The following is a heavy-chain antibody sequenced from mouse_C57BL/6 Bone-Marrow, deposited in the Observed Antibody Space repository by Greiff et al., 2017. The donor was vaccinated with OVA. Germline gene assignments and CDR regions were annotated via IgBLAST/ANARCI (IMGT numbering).Heavy chain of an antibody. Sequence: EVKLVESGGDLVKPGGSLKLSCAASGFTFSSYGMSWVRQTPDKRLEWVATISSGGSSTYYPDSVKGRFTISRDNAKNTLYLQMSSLKSEDTAMYYGARDGTTVRFAYWGQGTLVTVSA. CDR3: ARDGTTVRFAY. J-gene: IGHJ3*01. CDR2: ISSGGSST. V-gene: IGHV5-6*01. D-gene: IGHD1-1*01. CDR1: GFTFSSYG.